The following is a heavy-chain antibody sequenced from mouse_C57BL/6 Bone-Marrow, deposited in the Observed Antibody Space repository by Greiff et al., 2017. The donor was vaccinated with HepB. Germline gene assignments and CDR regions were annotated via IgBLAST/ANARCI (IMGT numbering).Heavy chain of an antibody. V-gene: IGHV10-1*01. CDR1: GFSFNTYA. CDR3: VVRGDGDAMDY. J-gene: IGHJ4*01. Sequence: VQLVESGGGLVQPKGSLKLSCAASGFSFNTYAMNWVRQAPGKGLEWVARIRSKSNNYATYYADSVKDRFTISRDDSESMLYLQMNNLKTEDTAMYYCVVRGDGDAMDYWGQGTSVTVSS. CDR2: IRSKSNNYAT.